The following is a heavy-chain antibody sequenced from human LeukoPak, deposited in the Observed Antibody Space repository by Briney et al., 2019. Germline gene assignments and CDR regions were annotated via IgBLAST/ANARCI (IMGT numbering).Heavy chain of an antibody. CDR3: ARGSPIAVAVYYFDY. J-gene: IGHJ4*02. D-gene: IGHD6-19*01. V-gene: IGHV4-34*01. Sequence: SETLSLTCAVYGGSFSGYYWSWIRQPPGKGLEWIGEINHSGSTNYNPSLKSRVTISVDTSKNQFSLKLSSVTAADTAVYYCARGSPIAVAVYYFDYWGQGTLVTVSS. CDR2: INHSGST. CDR1: GGSFSGYY.